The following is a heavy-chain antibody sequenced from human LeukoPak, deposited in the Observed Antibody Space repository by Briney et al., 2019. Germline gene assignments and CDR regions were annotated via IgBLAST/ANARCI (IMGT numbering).Heavy chain of an antibody. J-gene: IGHJ5*02. V-gene: IGHV4-59*01. D-gene: IGHD4-17*01. Sequence: SETLSLTCNVSSGSISGYYWTWLRQPPGKGLEWIGFIYYSGSTNYNPSLKSRVTMSVDTSKNELSLRMTSVTAADTAVYYCARSTVTTESTVWFDPWGQGTLVTVSS. CDR2: IYYSGST. CDR1: SGSISGYY. CDR3: ARSTVTTESTVWFDP.